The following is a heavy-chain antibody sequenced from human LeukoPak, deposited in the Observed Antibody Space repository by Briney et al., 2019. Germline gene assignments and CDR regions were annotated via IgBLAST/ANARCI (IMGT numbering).Heavy chain of an antibody. V-gene: IGHV4-61*10. CDR1: GGSISSGSYY. CDR3: ASQSWDSTGYYFDY. D-gene: IGHD3-22*01. J-gene: IGHJ4*02. CDR2: IYYSGST. Sequence: PSETLSLTCTVSGGSISSGSYYWSWIRQPAGKGLEWIGYIYYSGSTNYNPSLKSRVTISVDTSKNQFSLKLSSVPAADTGVYYCASQSWDSTGYYFDYWGQRTLVTVSS.